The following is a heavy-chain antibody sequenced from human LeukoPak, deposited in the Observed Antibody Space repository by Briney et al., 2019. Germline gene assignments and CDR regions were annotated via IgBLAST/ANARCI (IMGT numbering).Heavy chain of an antibody. CDR1: GGSISSDSSY. D-gene: IGHD3-10*01. Sequence: SETLSLTCTVSGGSISSDSSYWDWIRQPPGKGLEWIGAIYYTGRTDYNPSLKSRVTISIDTSKNDFSLRLTPVTAADTAVYYCARRNVPGGGNWFDLWGQGTQVCVSS. V-gene: IGHV4-39*02. CDR2: IYYTGRT. CDR3: ARRNVPGGGNWFDL. J-gene: IGHJ5*02.